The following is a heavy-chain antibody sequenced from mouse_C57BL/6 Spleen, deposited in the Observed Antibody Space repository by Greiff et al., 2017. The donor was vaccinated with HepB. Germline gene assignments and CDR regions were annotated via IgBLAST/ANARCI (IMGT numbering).Heavy chain of an antibody. CDR3: ARWGFDGSSYDYFDY. CDR1: GYTFTDHT. Sequence: QVQLQQSDAELVKPGASVKISCKVSGYTFTDHTIHWMKQRPEQGLEWIGYIYPRDGSTKYNEKFKGKATLTADKSSSTAYMQLNSLTSEDSAVYFCARWGFDGSSYDYFDYWGQGTTLTVSS. V-gene: IGHV1-78*01. J-gene: IGHJ2*01. D-gene: IGHD1-1*01. CDR2: IYPRDGST.